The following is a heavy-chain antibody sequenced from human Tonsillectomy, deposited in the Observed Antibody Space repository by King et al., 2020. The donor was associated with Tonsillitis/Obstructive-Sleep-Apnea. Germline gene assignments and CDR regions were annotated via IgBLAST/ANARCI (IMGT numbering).Heavy chain of an antibody. CDR1: GFTFDDYA. CDR3: AKDIGQWPPSEYFQH. J-gene: IGHJ1*01. V-gene: IGHV3-9*01. Sequence: VQLVGSGGGLVQPGRSLRLSGAASGFTFDDYAMHWVRQAPGKGLEWVSGISGNSASIGYADSVKGRFTISRDNAKNSLYLQMNSLRAEDTALYYCAKDIGQWPPSEYFQHWRQGTLVTVSS. CDR2: ISGNSASI. D-gene: IGHD6-19*01.